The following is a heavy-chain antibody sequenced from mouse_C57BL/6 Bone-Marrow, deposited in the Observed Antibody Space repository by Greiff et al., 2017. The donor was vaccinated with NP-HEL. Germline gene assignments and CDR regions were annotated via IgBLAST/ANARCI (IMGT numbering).Heavy chain of an antibody. CDR2: LWTGGGT. J-gene: IGHJ3*01. V-gene: IGHV2-9-1*01. CDR3: ARSYGSSLAWFAY. D-gene: IGHD1-1*01. CDR1: GFSLTSYA. Sequence: QVQLKESGPGLVAPSQSLSITCTVSGFSLTSYAISWVRQPPGTCLELLGFLWTGGGTNYNSALKSRLSISKDNSKSQVFLKMNSLQTDDTARYYCARSYGSSLAWFAYWGQGTLVTVSA.